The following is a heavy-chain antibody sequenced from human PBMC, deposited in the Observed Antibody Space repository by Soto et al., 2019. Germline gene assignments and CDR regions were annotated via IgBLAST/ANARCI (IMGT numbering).Heavy chain of an antibody. J-gene: IGHJ4*02. CDR2: ISGSGDTT. CDR1: RFTFSTYA. V-gene: IGHV3-23*01. Sequence: EVQLLESGGGLVQPGGSLRLSCAAGRFTFSTYAMSWVRQAPGKGLEWVSAISGSGDTTYYANSVKGRFTISRDNSKNTLYLQMNSLTAEDTAVYYCAKGSYRPHDYWGQGTLVTVSS. CDR3: AKGSYRPHDY. D-gene: IGHD1-26*01.